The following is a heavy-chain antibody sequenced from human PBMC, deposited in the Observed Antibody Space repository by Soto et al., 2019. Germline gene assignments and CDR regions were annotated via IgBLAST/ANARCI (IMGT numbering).Heavy chain of an antibody. CDR1: KLSLSSYA. D-gene: IGHD3-22*01. Sequence: PGGSLRDSCAAAKLSLSSYATHHDRQAPGKGLEWVALISYDGSDKDYADSVKGRFTISRDNSRNTLFLQMNSLRAEDTAMYYCARDYYKYYDSSGYYRSPAYWGQGTLVTVSS. V-gene: IGHV3-30-3*01. CDR2: ISYDGSDK. J-gene: IGHJ4*02. CDR3: ARDYYKYYDSSGYYRSPAY.